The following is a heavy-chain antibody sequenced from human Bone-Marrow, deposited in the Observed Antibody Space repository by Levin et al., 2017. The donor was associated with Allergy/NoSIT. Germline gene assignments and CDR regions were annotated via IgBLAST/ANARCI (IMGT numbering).Heavy chain of an antibody. J-gene: IGHJ4*02. CDR3: AKDGGYQLLSPFDH. Sequence: SCAASGFTFSNYAMNWVRQSPGKGLEWVSGIVGSGADSYYAASVKGRFTISRDNSKNTLYLQLRSLRAEDTALYYCAKDGGYQLLSPFDHWGQGSLVTVSS. CDR2: IVGSGADS. V-gene: IGHV3-23*01. D-gene: IGHD2-2*01. CDR1: GFTFSNYA.